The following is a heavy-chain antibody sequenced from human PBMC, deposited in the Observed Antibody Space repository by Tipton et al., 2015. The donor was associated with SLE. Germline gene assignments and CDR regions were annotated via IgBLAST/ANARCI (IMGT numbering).Heavy chain of an antibody. J-gene: IGHJ4*02. D-gene: IGHD5-18*01. Sequence: SLRLSCAASGFTFSSCAMTWVRQAPGKGLEWVAVIYGGGSATYADSLKGRFTISRDNSKNTLYLQMNSLRVEDTAIYYCAKGLSGRYSYGFEHWGQGTLVTVSS. CDR2: IYGGGSA. V-gene: IGHV3-23*03. CDR3: AKGLSGRYSYGFEH. CDR1: GFTFSSCA.